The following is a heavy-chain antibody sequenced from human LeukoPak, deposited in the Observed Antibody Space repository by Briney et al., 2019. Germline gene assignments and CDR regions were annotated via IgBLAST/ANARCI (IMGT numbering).Heavy chain of an antibody. V-gene: IGHV4-34*01. J-gene: IGHJ5*02. Sequence: SETLSLTCTVSGGSISSYYWSWIRQPPGKGLEWIGEINHSGSTNYNPSLKSRVTISVDTSKNQFSLKLSSVTAADTAVYYCARGRYWGVTTWNWFDPWGQGTLVTVSS. CDR2: INHSGST. CDR3: ARGRYWGVTTWNWFDP. D-gene: IGHD4-17*01. CDR1: GGSISSYY.